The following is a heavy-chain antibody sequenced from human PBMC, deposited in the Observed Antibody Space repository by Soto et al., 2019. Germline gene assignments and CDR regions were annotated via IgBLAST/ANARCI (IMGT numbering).Heavy chain of an antibody. CDR2: ISAYNGNT. D-gene: IGHD2-2*01. J-gene: IGHJ6*02. CDR3: ASARRYCTSTSCVYYYYYGMDV. Sequence: ASVKVSCKASGYTFTSYGISWVRQAPGQGLEWMGWISAYNGNTNYAQKLQGRVTMTIDTSTSTAYMELRSLKSDDTAVYYCASARRYCTSTSCVYYYYYGMDVWGQGTTVTGSS. CDR1: GYTFTSYG. V-gene: IGHV1-18*04.